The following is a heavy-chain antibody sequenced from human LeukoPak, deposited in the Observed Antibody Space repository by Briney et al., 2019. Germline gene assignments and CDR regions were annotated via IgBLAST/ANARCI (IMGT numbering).Heavy chain of an antibody. V-gene: IGHV3-21*01. Sequence: PGGSLRLSRAASGFTFGGYTMSWVRQAPGKGLQWVSTITSGGDYMYYADPVKGRFTISRDDSKNSLYLHMNSLRAEDTAVYYCARVSIFGVVIANDYWGQGTVVTVSS. CDR2: ITSGGDYM. CDR1: GFTFGGYT. J-gene: IGHJ4*02. CDR3: ARVSIFGVVIANDY. D-gene: IGHD3-16*02.